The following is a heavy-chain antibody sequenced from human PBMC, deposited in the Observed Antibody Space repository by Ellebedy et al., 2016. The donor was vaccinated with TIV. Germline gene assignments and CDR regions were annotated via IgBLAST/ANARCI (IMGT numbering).Heavy chain of an antibody. V-gene: IGHV3-49*03. D-gene: IGHD2-21*02. J-gene: IGHJ6*02. CDR3: TICGGDYTGGMDV. CDR2: IRSKAYGGTT. CDR1: GFTFGDYA. Sequence: GESLKISXTASGFTFGDYAMSWFRQAPGKGLEWVGFIRSKAYGGTTEYAASVKGRFTISRDDSKSIAYLQMNSLKTEDTAVYYCTICGGDYTGGMDVWGQGTTVTVSS.